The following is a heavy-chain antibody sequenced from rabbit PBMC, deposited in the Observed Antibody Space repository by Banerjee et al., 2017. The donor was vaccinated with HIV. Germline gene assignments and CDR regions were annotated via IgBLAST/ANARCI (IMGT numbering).Heavy chain of an antibody. CDR2: IDAGSSCYT. J-gene: IGHJ3*01. D-gene: IGHD1-1*01. Sequence: QSLEESGGDLVKPGASLTLTCTASRFNLSSYRMCWVRQSQGKGLEWIASIDAGSSCYTGSANWARGQFTISETSSTPVTLQMTSLTAADSASYFCSRGYGSSSGYLTRFDLLVQRTL. CDR3: SRGYGSSSGYLTRFDL. V-gene: IGHV1S40*01. CDR1: RFNLSSYR.